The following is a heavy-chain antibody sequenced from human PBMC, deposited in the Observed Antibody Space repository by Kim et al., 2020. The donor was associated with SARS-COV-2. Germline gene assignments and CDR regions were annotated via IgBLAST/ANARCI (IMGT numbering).Heavy chain of an antibody. Sequence: TYYADSVKGRFTISRDNSKNTLYLQMNSLRAEDTAVYYCAKEASLSGYYDYWGQGTLVTVSS. J-gene: IGHJ4*02. V-gene: IGHV3-23*01. CDR3: AKEASLSGYYDY. CDR2: T. D-gene: IGHD3-22*01.